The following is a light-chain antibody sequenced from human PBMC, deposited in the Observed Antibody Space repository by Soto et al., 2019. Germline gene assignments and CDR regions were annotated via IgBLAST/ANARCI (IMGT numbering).Light chain of an antibody. V-gene: IGLV2-23*02. CDR1: SSDVGGYNP. Sequence: QAVVTQPASVSGSPGQSITISCTGTSSDVGGYNPVSWYQQHPGRAPKLMIYEVTKRPSGVSDRFSGSKSGNTASLTISGLQAEDEADYYCCSYAGSSTSGYVFGTGTKLTVL. CDR3: CSYAGSSTSGYV. CDR2: EVT. J-gene: IGLJ1*01.